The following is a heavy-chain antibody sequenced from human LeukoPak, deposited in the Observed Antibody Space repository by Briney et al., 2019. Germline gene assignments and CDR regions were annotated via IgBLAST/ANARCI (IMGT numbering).Heavy chain of an antibody. CDR1: GFTFSSYG. V-gene: IGHV3-33*01. CDR3: ARFGIRYFDWLPYYYYGMDV. Sequence: PGRSLRLSCAASGFTFSSYGMHRVRQAPGKGLEWVAVIWYDGSNKYYADSVKGRFTISRDNSKNTLYLQMNSLRAEDTAVYYCARFGIRYFDWLPYYYYGMDVWGQGTTVTVSS. D-gene: IGHD3-9*01. CDR2: IWYDGSNK. J-gene: IGHJ6*02.